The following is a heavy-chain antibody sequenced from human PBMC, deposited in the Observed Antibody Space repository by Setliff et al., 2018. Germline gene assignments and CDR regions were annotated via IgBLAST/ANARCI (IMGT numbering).Heavy chain of an antibody. CDR3: ARKSGELSFHPYYYYYYMDV. CDR2: IIPILGIA. CDR1: GGTFSSYA. D-gene: IGHD3-16*02. V-gene: IGHV1-69*10. J-gene: IGHJ6*03. Sequence: SVKVSCKASGGTFSSYAISWVRQAPGQGLEWMGGIIPILGIANYAQKFQGRVTSTADKSTSTAYMELSSLRSEDTAVYYCARKSGELSFHPYYYYYYMDVWGKGTTVTVSS.